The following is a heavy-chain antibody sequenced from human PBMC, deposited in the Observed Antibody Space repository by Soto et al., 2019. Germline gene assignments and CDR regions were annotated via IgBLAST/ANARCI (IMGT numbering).Heavy chain of an antibody. D-gene: IGHD2-2*01. J-gene: IGHJ5*02. Sequence: GASVKVSCKASGFPFKSYGITWVRQAPGQGLEWMGWVSGYNGNTNYAQRVQGRVTMTTDTSTTTAYMELRSLRSDDTAVYYCARGDCSSTSCSLLVDWFDPWDQGTLVTVSS. CDR2: VSGYNGNT. CDR1: GFPFKSYG. CDR3: ARGDCSSTSCSLLVDWFDP. V-gene: IGHV1-18*01.